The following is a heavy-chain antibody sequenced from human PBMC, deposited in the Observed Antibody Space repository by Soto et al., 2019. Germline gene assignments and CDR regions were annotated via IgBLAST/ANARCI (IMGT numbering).Heavy chain of an antibody. CDR1: GGSISSSNW. D-gene: IGHD1-1*01. CDR2: IYHSGST. J-gene: IGHJ5*02. Sequence: PSETLSLTCAVSGGSISSSNWWSWVRQPPGKGLEWIGEIYHSGSTYYADSVKGRFTISRDNSKNTLYLQMNSLRAEDSAVYYCAQHDWFDPWGQGTLVTVSS. CDR3: AQHDWFDP. V-gene: IGHV4-4*02.